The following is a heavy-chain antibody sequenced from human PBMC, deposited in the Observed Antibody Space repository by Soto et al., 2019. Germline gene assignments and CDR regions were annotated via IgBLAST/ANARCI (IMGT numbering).Heavy chain of an antibody. CDR3: ATSSYGDYGLQYEYFQH. J-gene: IGHJ1*01. CDR2: IYYSGST. V-gene: IGHV4-31*03. CDR1: GCSISSGGYY. D-gene: IGHD4-17*01. Sequence: PSETLSLTCTVSGCSISSGGYYWSWIRQHPGKGLEWIGYIYYSGSTYYNPSLKSRVTISVDTSKNQFSLKLSSVTAADTAVYYCATSSYGDYGLQYEYFQHWGQGTLVTVSS.